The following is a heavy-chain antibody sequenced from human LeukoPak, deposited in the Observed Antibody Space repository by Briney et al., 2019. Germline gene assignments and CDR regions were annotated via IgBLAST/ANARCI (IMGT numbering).Heavy chain of an antibody. Sequence: GGSLRLSCAASGFTFSNAWMSWVRQAPGKGLEWVGRIKSKADGGTPDYAAPVKGRFTISRDDSKNTLYLQMNSLRAGDTAVYYCARAPVYGPYHFDYWGQGTLVTVSS. CDR3: ARAPVYGPYHFDY. CDR2: IKSKADGGTP. CDR1: GFTFSNAW. V-gene: IGHV3-15*01. D-gene: IGHD3-10*01. J-gene: IGHJ4*02.